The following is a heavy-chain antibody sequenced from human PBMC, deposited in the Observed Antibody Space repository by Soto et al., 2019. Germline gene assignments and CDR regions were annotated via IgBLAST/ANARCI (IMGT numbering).Heavy chain of an antibody. D-gene: IGHD3-10*01. J-gene: IGHJ4*02. CDR1: DFTFSSYS. V-gene: IGHV3-48*02. CDR3: ARNYFGSGSPLDY. Sequence: EVQLLESGGGLVQPGGSLRLSCVASDFTFSSYSMNWVRQAPGKGLEWVSYISSSSSTIYYADSVKGRFTISRDNAKNSLYLRVNSLRDEDTAVYYCARNYFGSGSPLDYWGQGALVTVSS. CDR2: ISSSSSTI.